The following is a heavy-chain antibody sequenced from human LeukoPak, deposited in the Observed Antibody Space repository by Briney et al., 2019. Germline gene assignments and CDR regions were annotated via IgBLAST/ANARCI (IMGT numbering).Heavy chain of an antibody. V-gene: IGHV3-11*05. CDR3: ARDPVYTSITPIY. J-gene: IGHJ4*02. CDR1: GFTFCDSG. Sequence: GGSLRLSCAASGFTFCDSGMSWIRQAPGKGLEWVSDISSSSGYTNYADSVKGRFTISRDNAENSLFLQMNSLRAEDTAVYYCARDPVYTSITPIYLGQGSMVTVSS. CDR2: ISSSSGYT. D-gene: IGHD5/OR15-5a*01.